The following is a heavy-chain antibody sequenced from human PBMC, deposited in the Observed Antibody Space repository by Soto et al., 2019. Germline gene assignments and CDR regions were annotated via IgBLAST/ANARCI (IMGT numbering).Heavy chain of an antibody. J-gene: IGHJ4*02. CDR2: IHIGGGT. CDR3: ARVMPYCSGGSCHSVDY. CDR1: GFTVSTNY. D-gene: IGHD2-15*01. Sequence: EVHLVESGGGLVQPGESLKLSCVVSGFTVSTNYMTWVRQAPGKGLEWVSGIHIGGGTYYADSVDGRITISRDNSENTLYLQINNRITEDTAVYYCARVMPYCSGGSCHSVDYWGQGTLVNVSS. V-gene: IGHV3-66*01.